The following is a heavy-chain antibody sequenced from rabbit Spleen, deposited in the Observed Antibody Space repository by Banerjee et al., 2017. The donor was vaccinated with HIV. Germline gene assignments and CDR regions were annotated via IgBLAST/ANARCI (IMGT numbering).Heavy chain of an antibody. CDR1: GFDFSNYY. Sequence: QLKETGGGLVQPGGSLTLSCKASGFDFSNYYLSWVRQAPGKGLEWIGIIYAGKGDTDYASWVNGRFTISSDNAQNTLYLQLNSLTAADTATYFCVRGASSSGYYSVWGPGTLVTVS. CDR3: VRGASSSGYYSV. J-gene: IGHJ6*01. V-gene: IGHV1S7*01. CDR2: IYAGKGDT. D-gene: IGHD1-1*01.